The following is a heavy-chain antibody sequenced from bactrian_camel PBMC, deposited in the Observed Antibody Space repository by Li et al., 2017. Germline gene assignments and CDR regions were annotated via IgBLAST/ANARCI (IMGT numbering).Heavy chain of an antibody. J-gene: IGHJ4*01. Sequence: QLVESGGGLVQPGGSLRVSCEASGFTFSSYYMSWIRQAPGKGLEWVSACGREGTPTFYPDSVKVRFTISIDNAKNTLYLQLNSLKTEDTAMYFCAQSNGNWAWHNWGEGTQVTVS. CDR1: GFTFSSYY. CDR2: CGREGTPT. V-gene: IGHV3S28*01. CDR3: AQSNGNWAWHN. D-gene: IGHD8*01.